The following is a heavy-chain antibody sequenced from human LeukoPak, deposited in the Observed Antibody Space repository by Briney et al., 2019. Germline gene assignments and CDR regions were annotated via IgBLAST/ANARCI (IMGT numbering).Heavy chain of an antibody. V-gene: IGHV4-59*01. D-gene: IGHD3-3*01. CDR2: VYSSGIT. CDR3: SSGTYYDFWSGYPNDAFDI. CDR1: GGSISRYY. J-gene: IGHJ3*02. Sequence: ASETLSLTCTVSGGSISRYYWSWIRQPPGKGLEWVGYVYSSGITNYNPSLKSRVTISVDTSKNQFALKLSSVTAADAAVYYCSSGTYYDFWSGYPNDAFDIWGQGTMVTVSS.